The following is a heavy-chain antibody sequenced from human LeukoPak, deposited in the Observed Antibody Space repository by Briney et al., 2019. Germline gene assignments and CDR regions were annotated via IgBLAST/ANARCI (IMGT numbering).Heavy chain of an antibody. V-gene: IGHV1-69*02. CDR2: IIPILGIA. CDR3: AELGYCSGGSCY. Sequence: ASVKVSCKASGYTFTGYYMHWVRQAPGQGLEWMGRIIPILGIANYAQKFQGRVTITADKSTSTAYMELSSLRSEDTVVYYCAELGYCSGGSCYWGQGTLVTVSS. CDR1: GYTFTGYY. D-gene: IGHD2-15*01. J-gene: IGHJ4*02.